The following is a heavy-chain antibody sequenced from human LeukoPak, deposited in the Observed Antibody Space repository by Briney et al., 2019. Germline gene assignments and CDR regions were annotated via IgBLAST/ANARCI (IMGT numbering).Heavy chain of an antibody. J-gene: IGHJ5*02. CDR3: ARAIVVLPSANWFDP. D-gene: IGHD2-2*01. CDR1: GGTFSSYA. Sequence: SVKVSCKASGGTFSSYAISWVRQAPGQGLEWMGGIIPIFGTANYAQKFQGRVTITRDTSASTAYMELSSLRSEDTAVYYCARAIVVLPSANWFDPWGQGTPVTVSS. V-gene: IGHV1-69*05. CDR2: IIPIFGTA.